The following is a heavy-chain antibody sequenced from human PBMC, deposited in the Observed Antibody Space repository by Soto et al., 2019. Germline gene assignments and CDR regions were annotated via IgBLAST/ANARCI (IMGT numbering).Heavy chain of an antibody. CDR3: ARDFGY. Sequence: GGSLRLSCEASGFTFRNYKMNWVRQAPGKGLEWVSSVGGTGTGTFYADPVKGRFTISRDNSKNTLYLQMNSLRAEDTAVYYCARDFGYWGQGTLVTVSS. V-gene: IGHV3-23*01. CDR2: VGGTGTGT. J-gene: IGHJ4*02. CDR1: GFTFRNYK.